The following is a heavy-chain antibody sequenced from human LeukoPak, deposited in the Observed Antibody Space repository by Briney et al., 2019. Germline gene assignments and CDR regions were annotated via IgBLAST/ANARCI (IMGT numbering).Heavy chain of an antibody. CDR1: GYSISSGYY. CDR2: IYHSGST. J-gene: IGHJ4*02. D-gene: IGHD1-26*01. V-gene: IGHV4-38-2*01. CDR3: ARVGGSYSDFDY. Sequence: SETLSLTCAVSGYSISSGYYWGWIRQPPGKGLEWIRSIYHSGSTYYNPSLKSRVTISVDTSKNQFSLKLSSVTAADTAVYYCARVGGSYSDFDYWGQGTLVTVSS.